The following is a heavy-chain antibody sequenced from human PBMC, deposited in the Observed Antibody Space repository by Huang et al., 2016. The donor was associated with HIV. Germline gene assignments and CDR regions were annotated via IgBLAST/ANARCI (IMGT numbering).Heavy chain of an antibody. CDR1: GFTVSTNY. Sequence: EVQLVESGGGLIQPGGSLRLSCAASGFTVSTNYMTWVRQAPGKGLEWVSLSYSGGTTYYAESVKGRFTISLDDSENTLYLHMTSLRAGDTAVYYCAKEGDTGAALGYWGQGTLVTVS. CDR2: SYSGGTT. D-gene: IGHD2-8*02. CDR3: AKEGDTGAALGY. V-gene: IGHV3-53*01. J-gene: IGHJ4*02.